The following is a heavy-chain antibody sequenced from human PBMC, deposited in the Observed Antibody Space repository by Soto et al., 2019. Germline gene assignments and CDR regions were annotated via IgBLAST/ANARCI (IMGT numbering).Heavy chain of an antibody. CDR3: ARVEDYGDYFDY. D-gene: IGHD4-17*01. J-gene: IGHJ4*02. CDR1: GASVRSGSYY. Sequence: QVQLQESGPGLVKPSETLSLTCTVSGASVRSGSYYWSWVRQPPGRGLEWIGYIYDTGTTNYNPSLKSRINMSVDTSKNQFYLKLNSLTAADTAVYYCARVEDYGDYFDYWGQGTLVTVSS. V-gene: IGHV4-61*01. CDR2: IYDTGTT.